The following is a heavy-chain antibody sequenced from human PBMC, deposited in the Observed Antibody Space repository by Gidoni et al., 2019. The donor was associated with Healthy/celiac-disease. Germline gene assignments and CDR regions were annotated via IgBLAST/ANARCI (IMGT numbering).Heavy chain of an antibody. D-gene: IGHD3-9*01. Sequence: QVQLQESGPGLVKPSETLSLTCTVSGGSISSYYWSWIRQPPGKGLEWIGYIYYSGSTNYNPSLKSRVTISVDTSKNQFSLKLSSVTAADTAVYYCARHVPSISSLIDYYMDVWGKGTTVTVSS. CDR3: ARHVPSISSLIDYYMDV. CDR1: GGSISSYY. J-gene: IGHJ6*03. V-gene: IGHV4-59*08. CDR2: IYYSGST.